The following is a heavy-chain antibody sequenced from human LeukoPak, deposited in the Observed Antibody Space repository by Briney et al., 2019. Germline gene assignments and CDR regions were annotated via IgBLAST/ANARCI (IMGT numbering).Heavy chain of an antibody. CDR2: INQDGSEK. V-gene: IGHV3-7*01. CDR3: ARTRGVDY. Sequence: GGTLRLSCAASGFMFSNYGMSWVRQAPGKGLEWVANINQDGSEKYYVDSVKGRFTISRDNAKNSLYLQMNSLRAEDTAVYYCARTRGVDYWGQGTLVTVSS. J-gene: IGHJ4*02. CDR1: GFMFSNYG. D-gene: IGHD3-10*01.